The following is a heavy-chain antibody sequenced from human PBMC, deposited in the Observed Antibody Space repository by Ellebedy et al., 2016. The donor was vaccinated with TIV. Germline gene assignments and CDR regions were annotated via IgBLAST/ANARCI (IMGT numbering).Heavy chain of an antibody. CDR1: GGTFSSYA. V-gene: IGHV1-18*01. J-gene: IGHJ4*02. CDR2: ISAYNGNT. D-gene: IGHD3-3*01. Sequence: AASVKVSCKASGGTFSSYAISWVRQAPGQGLEWMGWISAYNGNTNYAQKLQGRVTMTTDTSTSTAYMELRSLRSDDTAVYYCAREERIWSGYCYDYWGQGTLVTVSS. CDR3: AREERIWSGYCYDY.